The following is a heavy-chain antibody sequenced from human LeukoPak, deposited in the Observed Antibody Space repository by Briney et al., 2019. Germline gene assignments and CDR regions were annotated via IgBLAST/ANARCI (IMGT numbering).Heavy chain of an antibody. CDR1: GGSISSGSYY. D-gene: IGHD3-10*01. Sequence: TXSXXCXVSGGSISSGSYYWSWIRQPAGKGLEWIGRIYTSGSTNYNPSLKSRVTISVDTAKNQFSLKLSSVTAADTAVYXXXXTRGFDYYGSGSYDYWGQGTLVTVSS. J-gene: IGHJ4*02. CDR2: IYTSGST. CDR3: XXTRGFDYYGSGSYDY. V-gene: IGHV4-61*02.